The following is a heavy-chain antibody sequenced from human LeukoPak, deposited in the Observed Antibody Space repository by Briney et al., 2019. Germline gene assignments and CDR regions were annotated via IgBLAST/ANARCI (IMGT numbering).Heavy chain of an antibody. V-gene: IGHV3-33*01. Sequence: GGSLRLSCAASGFAFNTYAMHWVRQAPGQGLEWVALIWHDGSHKFYSNSVRGQFTISRDNSKNAVSLQMNNLRPEDTAVYYCAREIFGSGSYPDLWGQGTLVTVSS. CDR3: AREIFGSGSYPDL. CDR2: IWHDGSHK. J-gene: IGHJ5*02. D-gene: IGHD3-10*01. CDR1: GFAFNTYA.